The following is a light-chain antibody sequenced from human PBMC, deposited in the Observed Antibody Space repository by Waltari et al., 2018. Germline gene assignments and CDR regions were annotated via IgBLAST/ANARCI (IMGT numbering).Light chain of an antibody. CDR1: QDVGSW. Sequence: DIQMTQSPSSGSASVGDRVTISCRASQDVGSWLAWYQQRPGKAPNLLIYTASNLQSGVPSRFSGSGSGTALTLTINGLQPEDFAPHFCQQTHSYPLAFRGGTKLGIK. J-gene: IGKJ4*01. CDR2: TAS. CDR3: QQTHSYPLA. V-gene: IGKV1-12*01.